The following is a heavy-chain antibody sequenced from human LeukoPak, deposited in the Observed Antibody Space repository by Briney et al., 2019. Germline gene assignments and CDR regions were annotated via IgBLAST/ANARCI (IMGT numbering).Heavy chain of an antibody. CDR2: IYYSGST. CDR3: ARVAVAGTFDAFDI. Sequence: SETLSLTCTVSGGSISSYYWSWIRQPPGKGLEWIGYIYYSGSTNYNPSLKSRVTISVDKSKNQFSLKLSSVTAADTAVYYCARVAVAGTFDAFDIWGQGTMVTVSS. J-gene: IGHJ3*02. V-gene: IGHV4-59*12. D-gene: IGHD6-19*01. CDR1: GGSISSYY.